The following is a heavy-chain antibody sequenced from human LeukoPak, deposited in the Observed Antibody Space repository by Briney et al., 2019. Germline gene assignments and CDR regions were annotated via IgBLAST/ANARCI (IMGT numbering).Heavy chain of an antibody. CDR3: ARYVRLGGQTDYYFDY. CDR1: GYNFTTYW. Sequence: PGESLKISCKDSGYNFTTYWIGWVRQMPGKGLEWMGIIYPADSDTRYSPSFQGQVTISADKSISTAYLQWSSLKASDTAMYYCARYVRLGGQTDYYFDYWGQGTLVTVSS. D-gene: IGHD3-10*02. CDR2: IYPADSDT. J-gene: IGHJ4*02. V-gene: IGHV5-51*01.